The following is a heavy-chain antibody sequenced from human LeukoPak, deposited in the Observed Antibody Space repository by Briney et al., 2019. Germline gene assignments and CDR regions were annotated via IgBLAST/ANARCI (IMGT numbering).Heavy chain of an antibody. CDR1: GFTFSSYS. CDR3: ARADFWSGYGASH. V-gene: IGHV3-48*01. D-gene: IGHD3-3*01. CDR2: ISSSSSTI. J-gene: IGHJ4*02. Sequence: PGGSLRLSCAASGFTFSSYSMNWVRQAPGKGLEWVSHISSSSSTIYYADSVKGRFTISRDNAKNSLYLQMNSLRAEDTAVYYCARADFWSGYGASHWGQGTLVTVSS.